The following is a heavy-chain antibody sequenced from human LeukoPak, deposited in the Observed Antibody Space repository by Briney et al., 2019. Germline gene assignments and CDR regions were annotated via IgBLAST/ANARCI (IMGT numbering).Heavy chain of an antibody. CDR2: IYYSGST. J-gene: IGHJ4*02. CDR1: GGSISSRSYY. Sequence: SETLSLTCTVSGGSISSRSYYWGWIRQPPGKGLEWIASIYYSGSTYYNPSLKSRVTISIDTSKNQFSLKVSSVTAADTAVYYCARLVGAATDPFDYWGQGTLVTVSS. D-gene: IGHD1-26*01. CDR3: ARLVGAATDPFDY. V-gene: IGHV4-39*01.